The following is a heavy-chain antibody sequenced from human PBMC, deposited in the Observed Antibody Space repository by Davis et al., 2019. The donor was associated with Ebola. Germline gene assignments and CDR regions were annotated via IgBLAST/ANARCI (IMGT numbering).Heavy chain of an antibody. CDR1: GFTFSSYW. Sequence: PGGSLRLSCAASGFTFSSYWMSWVRQAPGKGLEWVANIKQDGSEKYYVDSVKGRFTISRDNSKNTLYLQMNSLRPEDTAVYYCATDAWELLLIGYFDYWGQGTLVTVSS. CDR2: IKQDGSEK. CDR3: ATDAWELLLIGYFDY. V-gene: IGHV3-7*01. D-gene: IGHD1-26*01. J-gene: IGHJ4*02.